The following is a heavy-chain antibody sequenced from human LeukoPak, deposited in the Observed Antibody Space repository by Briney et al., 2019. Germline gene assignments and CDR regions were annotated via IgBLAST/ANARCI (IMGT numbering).Heavy chain of an antibody. CDR3: ARGRHYYDSSGYPRPAYYYCGMDV. CDR2: INHSGST. V-gene: IGHV4-34*01. J-gene: IGHJ6*02. CDR1: GGSFSGYY. D-gene: IGHD3-22*01. Sequence: SETLSLTCAVYGGSFSGYYWSWIRQPPGKGLEWIGEINHSGSTNYNPSLKSRVTISVDTSKNQFSLKLSSVTAADTAVYYCARGRHYYDSSGYPRPAYYYCGMDVWGQGTTVTVSS.